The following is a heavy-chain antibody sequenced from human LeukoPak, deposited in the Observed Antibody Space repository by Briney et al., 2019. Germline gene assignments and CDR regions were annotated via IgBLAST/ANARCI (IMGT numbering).Heavy chain of an antibody. CDR1: GFTFNNAW. CDR3: SAGGAGT. Sequence: GGSLRLSCAASGFTFNNAWMSWVRQAPGKGLEWVGRIRSKTDGGTTDYTTPVKGRFTISRDDSKNTLNLQMYSLKTDDTAAYYWSAGGAGTWGQGTLVTVSS. J-gene: IGHJ4*02. CDR2: IRSKTDGGTT. V-gene: IGHV3-15*01.